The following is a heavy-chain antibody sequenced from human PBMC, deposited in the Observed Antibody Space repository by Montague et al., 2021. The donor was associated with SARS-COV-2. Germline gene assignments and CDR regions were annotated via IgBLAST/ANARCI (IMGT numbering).Heavy chain of an antibody. CDR1: GDFISSYY. J-gene: IGHJ4*02. D-gene: IGHD5-18*01. CDR3: ARGQLWFDY. V-gene: IGHV4-59*08. Sequence: SETLSLTCTVSGDFISSYYWSWIRQSPGKGLEWIGYIYYSGSTNYNPSLKSRVTISVDTSKNQFSLKLRSVTAADTAVYYCARGQLWFDYWGQGTLVTVSS. CDR2: IYYSGST.